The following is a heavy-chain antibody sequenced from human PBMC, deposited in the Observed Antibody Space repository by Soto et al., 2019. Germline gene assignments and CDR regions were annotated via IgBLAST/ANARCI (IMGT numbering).Heavy chain of an antibody. V-gene: IGHV3-23*01. J-gene: IGHJ4*02. Sequence: PWGSLRLSCVASGFTFGSCGMNWVRQARGKGLEWVAGVSSYGANAYYADSVRGCLIIPRDDSRNTVSLDLNRLRGEASALYYWAAEGAKSPRNFGYCRQGTVVTVSS. CDR2: VSSYGANA. CDR1: GFTFGSCG. CDR3: AAEGAKSPRNFGY. D-gene: IGHD1-26*01.